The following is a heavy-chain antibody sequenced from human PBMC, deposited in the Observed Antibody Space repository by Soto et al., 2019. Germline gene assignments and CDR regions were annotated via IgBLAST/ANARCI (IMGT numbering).Heavy chain of an antibody. CDR1: GGTFSSYT. D-gene: IGHD6-6*01. CDR3: ANRMAARSSWFDT. Sequence: ASVKVSCKPSGGTFSSYTLTWVRQAPGQGLEWMGGIIPMFGTANHAQKFQGRLTITADKSTRTAYMGLTSLRSEDTAVYFCANRMAARSSWFDTWGQGALVTVS. V-gene: IGHV1-69*06. CDR2: IIPMFGTA. J-gene: IGHJ5*02.